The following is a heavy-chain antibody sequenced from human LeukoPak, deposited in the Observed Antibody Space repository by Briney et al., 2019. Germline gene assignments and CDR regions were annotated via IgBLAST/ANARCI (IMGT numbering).Heavy chain of an antibody. J-gene: IGHJ4*02. CDR2: IKQDGSTK. CDR3: TRDTIGSLDY. Sequence: QPGGSLRLSCAASGFTFSNYAMSWVRQAPGKGLEWVANIKQDGSTKHYADSLKGRFTISRDNPKNSLFLQMNNLRADDTAIYYCTRDTIGSLDYWGQGILVTVAS. CDR1: GFTFSNYA. V-gene: IGHV3-7*01. D-gene: IGHD1-26*01.